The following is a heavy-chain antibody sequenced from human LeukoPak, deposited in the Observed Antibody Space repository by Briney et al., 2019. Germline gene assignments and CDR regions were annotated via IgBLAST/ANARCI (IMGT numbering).Heavy chain of an antibody. D-gene: IGHD3-16*01. J-gene: IGHJ4*02. V-gene: IGHV3-20*04. CDR2: INWNGGST. CDR1: GFTFDDYG. CDR3: AKDTSLRHYDYVWGSSPAFDY. Sequence: GGSLRLSCAASGFTFDDYGMSWVRQAPGKGLEWVSGINWNGGSTGYADSVKGRFTISRDNSKNTLYLQMNSLRAEDTAVYYCAKDTSLRHYDYVWGSSPAFDYWGQGTLVTVSS.